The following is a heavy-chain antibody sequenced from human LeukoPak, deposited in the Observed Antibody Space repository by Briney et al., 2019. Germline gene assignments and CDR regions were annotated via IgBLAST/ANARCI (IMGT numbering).Heavy chain of an antibody. CDR2: INSDGSTT. V-gene: IGHV3-74*01. Sequence: PGGSLRLSCAASGFTFNTYWMHWVRQAPGKGLVWVSRINSDGSTTTYADSVKGRFTISRDNAKNTLYLQMNSLRAEDTAVYYCARGADTGYSSDSWGQGTLVTVSS. CDR3: ARGADTGYSSDS. CDR1: GFTFNTYW. D-gene: IGHD6-19*01. J-gene: IGHJ5*02.